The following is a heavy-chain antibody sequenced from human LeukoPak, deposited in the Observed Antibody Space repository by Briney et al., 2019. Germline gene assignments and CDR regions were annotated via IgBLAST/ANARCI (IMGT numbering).Heavy chain of an antibody. V-gene: IGHV3-9*01. D-gene: IGHD5-24*01. CDR1: GFTFDDYA. Sequence: GRSLRLSCAASGFTFDDYAMHWVRQAPGKGLEWVSGISWNSGSIGYADSVKGRFTISRDNAKNSLYLQMNSLRAEDTALYYCAKDLGDGYPGEDYWGQGTLVTVSS. CDR3: AKDLGDGYPGEDY. CDR2: ISWNSGSI. J-gene: IGHJ4*02.